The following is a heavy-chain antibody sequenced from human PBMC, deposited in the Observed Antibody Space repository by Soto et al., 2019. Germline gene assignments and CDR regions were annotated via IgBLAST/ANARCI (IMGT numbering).Heavy chain of an antibody. V-gene: IGHV4-61*01. CDR1: GAFVTSASYC. CDR3: ARMRFGEAPHWLDS. Sequence: QVQLQESGPGLVKPSETLSLTCNVSGAFVTSASYCWSWIRLPPGRELELIAHVYYTGTTRYNPSLKNRVSISIDTSKNQFSLRLTSVTPADTALYFCARMRFGEAPHWLDSWGQGTLVNVSS. J-gene: IGHJ5*01. CDR2: VYYTGTT. D-gene: IGHD3-3*01.